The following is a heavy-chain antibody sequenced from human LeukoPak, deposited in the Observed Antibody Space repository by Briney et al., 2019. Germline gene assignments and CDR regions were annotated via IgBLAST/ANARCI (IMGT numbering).Heavy chain of an antibody. CDR1: GGSISSGSYY. V-gene: IGHV4-61*02. J-gene: IGHJ5*02. CDR3: ARDDHFGSGWYVGWFDP. CDR2: IYTSGST. D-gene: IGHD6-19*01. Sequence: KSSETLSLTCIVSGGSISSGSYYWSWIRQPAGKGLEWIGRIYTSGSTNYNPSLKSRVTISVDTSKNQFSLKLSSVTAADTAVYYCARDDHFGSGWYVGWFDPWGQGTLVTVSS.